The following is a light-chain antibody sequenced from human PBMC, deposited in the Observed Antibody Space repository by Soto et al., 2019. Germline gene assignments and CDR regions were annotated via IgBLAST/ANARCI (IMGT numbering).Light chain of an antibody. V-gene: IGKV3-15*01. CDR2: RAS. CDR3: QQYNNWPALT. CDR1: QSIGTN. J-gene: IGKJ4*01. Sequence: KVMTQSPATLSVSPGEGASLSCRASQSIGTNLAWYQQKPGQAPRLLIYRASTRATGVPARFSGSGSGTEFTLTISSLQSEDVAIYYCQQYNNWPALTFGGGTKVEIK.